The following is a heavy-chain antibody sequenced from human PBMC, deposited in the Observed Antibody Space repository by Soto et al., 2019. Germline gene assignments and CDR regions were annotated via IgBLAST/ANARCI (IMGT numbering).Heavy chain of an antibody. D-gene: IGHD4-17*01. CDR2: INHSGST. CDR3: ARGQNGDYNPYYFDY. V-gene: IGHV4-34*01. J-gene: IGHJ4*02. Sequence: SETLSLTCAVYGGSFSGYYWSWIRQPPGKGLEWIGEINHSGSTNYNPSLKSRVTISVDTSKNQFSLKLSSVTAADTAVYYCARGQNGDYNPYYFDYWGQGTLVTVSS. CDR1: GGSFSGYY.